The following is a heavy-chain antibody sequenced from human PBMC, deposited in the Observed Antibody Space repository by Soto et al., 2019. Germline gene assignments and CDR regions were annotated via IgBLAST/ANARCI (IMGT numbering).Heavy chain of an antibody. CDR2: ISGSGRNT. V-gene: IGHV3-23*01. Sequence: EVQLLESGGGLVQPGGSLRLSCAASGFTFGNYAMCWVRQAPGKGLEWVSGISGSGRNTDYADAVKGQFTISRDKSNNTQYLQINSLRAEDTAVYYCAKEFGDWGEDENWFDPWGQGTLVTVSS. D-gene: IGHD2-21*02. CDR1: GFTFGNYA. CDR3: AKEFGDWGEDENWFDP. J-gene: IGHJ5*02.